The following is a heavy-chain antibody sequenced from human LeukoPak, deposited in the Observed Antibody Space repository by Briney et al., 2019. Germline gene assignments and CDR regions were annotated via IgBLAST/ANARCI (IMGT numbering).Heavy chain of an antibody. CDR1: GYTFTSYY. CDR3: ARDASLLWFGELLPTEKGGHFDY. V-gene: IGHV1-46*01. J-gene: IGHJ4*02. Sequence: ASVKVSCKASGYTFTSYYMHWVRQAPGQGLEWMGIINPSGGSTSYAQKFQGRVTMTRDTSTSTVYMELSSLRSEDTAVYYCARDASLLWFGELLPTEKGGHFDYWGQGTLVTVSS. CDR2: INPSGGST. D-gene: IGHD3-10*01.